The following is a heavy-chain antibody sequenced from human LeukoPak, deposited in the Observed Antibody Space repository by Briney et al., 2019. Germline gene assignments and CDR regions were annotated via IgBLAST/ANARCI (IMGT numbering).Heavy chain of an antibody. Sequence: PSETLSLTCTVSGGSISSYYWSWIRQPPGKGLEWIGYIYYSGSTNYNPSLKSRVTISVDTSKNQFSLKLSSVTAADTAVYYCAREGMGVYYYDSSGYLYWGQGTLVTVSS. V-gene: IGHV4-59*12. CDR3: AREGMGVYYYDSSGYLY. CDR2: IYYSGST. J-gene: IGHJ4*02. D-gene: IGHD3-22*01. CDR1: GGSISSYY.